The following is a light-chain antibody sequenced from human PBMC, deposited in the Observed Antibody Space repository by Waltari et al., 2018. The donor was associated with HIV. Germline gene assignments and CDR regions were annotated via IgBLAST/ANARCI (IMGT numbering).Light chain of an antibody. J-gene: IGLJ3*02. V-gene: IGLV3-25*03. CDR2: KDT. Sequence: SYELTQPPSVSVSPGQTATITCSGDALPEQYAFWYQQKPGQAPVMMMYKDTKRPSGIPERFSGSSSGTTVTLTISGVQAEDEADYYCQSSDRSGTYVVFGGGTKLTVL. CDR3: QSSDRSGTYVV. CDR1: ALPEQY.